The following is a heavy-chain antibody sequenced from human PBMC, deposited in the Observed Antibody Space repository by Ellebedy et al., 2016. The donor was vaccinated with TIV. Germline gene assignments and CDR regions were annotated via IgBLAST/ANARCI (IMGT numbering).Heavy chain of an antibody. V-gene: IGHV2-70*11. Sequence: SGPTLVKPTQTLTLTCTFSGFSLSTSGMSVSWIRQPPGKALEWLARIAWDDDKYYSSSLKTSLTISKDTSKNQVVLTMTNMDPVDTATYYCARSTHPVAGSLYFDHWGQGTLVTVSS. J-gene: IGHJ4*02. D-gene: IGHD6-19*01. CDR3: ARSTHPVAGSLYFDH. CDR2: IAWDDDK. CDR1: GFSLSTSGMS.